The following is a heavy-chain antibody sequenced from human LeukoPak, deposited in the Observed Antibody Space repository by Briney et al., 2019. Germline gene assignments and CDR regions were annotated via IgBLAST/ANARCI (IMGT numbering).Heavy chain of an antibody. CDR3: AVGGHCSGGSCYSNFDY. Sequence: SETPSLTCTVSGGSISSGGYYWSWIRQHPGKGLEWIGYIYYSGSTYYNPSLKSRVTISVDTSKNQFSLKLSSVTAADTAVYYCAVGGHCSGGSCYSNFDYWGQGTLVTVSS. D-gene: IGHD2-15*01. CDR1: GGSISSGGYY. J-gene: IGHJ4*02. V-gene: IGHV4-31*03. CDR2: IYYSGST.